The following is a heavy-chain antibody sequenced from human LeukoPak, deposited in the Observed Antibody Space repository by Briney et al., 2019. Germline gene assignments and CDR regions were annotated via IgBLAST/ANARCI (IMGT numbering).Heavy chain of an antibody. CDR1: GYTFSHFY. J-gene: IGHJ4*02. D-gene: IGHD6-19*01. V-gene: IGHV1-2*02. Sequence: ASVRVSCKASGYTFSHFYQHWVRQAPGQGLEWMGWIHPNVGGTNYAPKFQGRVSMTRDTSINTAFLDVSGLTSDDTAVYYCTKDSNRGWLSTDCWGQGTLVTVSS. CDR2: IHPNVGGT. CDR3: TKDSNRGWLSTDC.